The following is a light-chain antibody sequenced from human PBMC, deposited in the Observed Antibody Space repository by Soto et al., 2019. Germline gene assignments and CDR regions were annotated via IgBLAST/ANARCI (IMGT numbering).Light chain of an antibody. J-gene: IGLJ1*01. CDR1: SSDVGKYDR. CDR3: SSYMSTSRYV. Sequence: QSALTQPPSVSGSPGQSVTISCTGTSSDVGKYDRVSWYQQPPGTAPKLIIYEVINRPSGVPARFSGSKSDNTASLTISGLQAEDEADYYCSSYMSTSRYVFGAGTKLTVL. V-gene: IGLV2-18*02. CDR2: EVI.